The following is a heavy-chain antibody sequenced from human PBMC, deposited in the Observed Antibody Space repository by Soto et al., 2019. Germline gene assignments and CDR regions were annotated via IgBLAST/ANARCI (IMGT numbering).Heavy chain of an antibody. CDR1: GGSISSYY. CDR3: ARDSFSGMDV. J-gene: IGHJ6*02. V-gene: IGHV4-59*01. CDR2: IYYSGST. Sequence: QVQLQESGPGLVKPSETLSLTCTVSGGSISSYYWSWIRQPPGKGLEWIGYIYYSGSTNYNPSLKSRVTISVDPSKNQFSLKLSSVTAADTAVYYCARDSFSGMDVWGQGTTVTVSS.